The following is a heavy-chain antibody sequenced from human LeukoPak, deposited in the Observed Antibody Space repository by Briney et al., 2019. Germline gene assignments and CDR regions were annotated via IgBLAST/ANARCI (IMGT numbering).Heavy chain of an antibody. Sequence: GRSLRLSCVASGFTFDDYAMHWVRQAPGKGLEWVSGISWNSGSIGYADSVKGRFTISRDNAKNSLFLQMNSLRAEDTALYYCAKDLRVDYYGSAKNNMDVWGQGTTVSVSS. CDR1: GFTFDDYA. CDR2: ISWNSGSI. CDR3: AKDLRVDYYGSAKNNMDV. V-gene: IGHV3-9*01. D-gene: IGHD3-10*01. J-gene: IGHJ6*02.